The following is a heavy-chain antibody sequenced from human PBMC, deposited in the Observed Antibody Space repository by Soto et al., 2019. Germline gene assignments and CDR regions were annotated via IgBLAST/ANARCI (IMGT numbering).Heavy chain of an antibody. Sequence: QVQLVESGGGVVQPGRSLRLSCAASGFTFSNFAMHWVRQAPGKGLEWMTIISYDGSNKFYADSVEGRFTISRDNSTNTLYLQINSLRAEDTAVYYCARDDGGLDYWGQGTLVTVSS. V-gene: IGHV3-30*04. J-gene: IGHJ4*02. CDR1: GFTFSNFA. CDR2: ISYDGSNK. D-gene: IGHD2-15*01. CDR3: ARDDGGLDY.